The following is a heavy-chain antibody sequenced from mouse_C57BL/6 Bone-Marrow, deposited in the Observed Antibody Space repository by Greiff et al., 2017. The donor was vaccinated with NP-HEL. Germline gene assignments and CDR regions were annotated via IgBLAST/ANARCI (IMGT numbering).Heavy chain of an antibody. D-gene: IGHD2-5*01. CDR3: ASSYYSNSAWFAY. Sequence: QVQLQQSGAELVRPGTSVKMSCKASGYTFTNYWIGWAKQRPGHGLEWIGDIYPGGGYTTYNEKFKGKATLTADQSSSTDYMQFSSLTSEDSAFYYCASSYYSNSAWFAYWGQGTLVTVSA. CDR2: IYPGGGYT. CDR1: GYTFTNYW. J-gene: IGHJ3*01. V-gene: IGHV1-63*01.